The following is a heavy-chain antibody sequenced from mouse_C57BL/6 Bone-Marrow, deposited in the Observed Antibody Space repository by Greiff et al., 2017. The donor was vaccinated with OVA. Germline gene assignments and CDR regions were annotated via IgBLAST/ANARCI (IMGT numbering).Heavy chain of an antibody. J-gene: IGHJ4*01. V-gene: IGHV1-64*01. CDR3: ARSPAYQGNAMDY. CDR1: GYTFTSYW. CDR2: IHPTSGST. D-gene: IGHD2-10*01. Sequence: QVQLQQSGAELVKPGASVKLSCKASGYTFTSYWMHWVKQRPGQGLEWIGMIHPTSGSTNYNEKFKSKATLTVDKSSSTAYMQLSSLTSEDSAVYYCARSPAYQGNAMDYWGQGTSVTVSS.